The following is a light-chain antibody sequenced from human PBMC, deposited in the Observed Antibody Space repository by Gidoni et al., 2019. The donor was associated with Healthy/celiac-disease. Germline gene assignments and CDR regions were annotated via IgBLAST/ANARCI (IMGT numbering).Light chain of an antibody. CDR2: DVS. Sequence: QSALTRPASVSGSPGQSITLSCPGTSSHVGGYNSVSWYQQNPCKAPKLMFYDVSKRPSGVSNRFSGSKSCNTASLTISALQAEDVADYYCSSYLSSSSLIFGGGSKLSVL. V-gene: IGLV2-14*01. J-gene: IGLJ2*01. CDR1: SSHVGGYNS. CDR3: SSYLSSSSLI.